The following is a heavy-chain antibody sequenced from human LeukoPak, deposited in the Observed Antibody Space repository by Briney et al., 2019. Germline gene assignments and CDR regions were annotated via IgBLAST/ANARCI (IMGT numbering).Heavy chain of an antibody. D-gene: IGHD2-15*01. V-gene: IGHV3-30*18. J-gene: IGHJ6*03. Sequence: PGGSLRLSCAASGFTFSSYGMHWVRQAPGKGLEWVAVISYDGSNKYCADSVKGRFTISRDNSKNTLYLQMNSLRAEDTAVYYCAKDRGYCSGGSCYSHYYYYMDVWGKGTTVTVSS. CDR2: ISYDGSNK. CDR3: AKDRGYCSGGSCYSHYYYYMDV. CDR1: GFTFSSYG.